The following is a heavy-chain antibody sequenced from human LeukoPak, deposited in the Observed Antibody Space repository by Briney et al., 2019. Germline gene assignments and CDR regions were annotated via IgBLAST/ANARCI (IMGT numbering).Heavy chain of an antibody. CDR1: GGSISSYY. V-gene: IGHV4-59*12. Sequence: SETLSLTCTVSGGSISSYYWSWIRQPPGKGLEWIGYIYYSGSTNYNPSLKSRVTISVDTSKNQFSLKLSSVTAADTAVYYCARGGYSYGYGFDYWGQGTLVTVSS. CDR3: ARGGYSYGYGFDY. J-gene: IGHJ4*02. D-gene: IGHD5-18*01. CDR2: IYYSGST.